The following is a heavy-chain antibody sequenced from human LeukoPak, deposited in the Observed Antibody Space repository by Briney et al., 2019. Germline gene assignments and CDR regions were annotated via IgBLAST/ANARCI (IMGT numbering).Heavy chain of an antibody. J-gene: IGHJ4*02. CDR1: GFTFSSYS. CDR2: ISSSSSTI. CDR3: ARAGPPSEDFWSGSRYYFDY. Sequence: GGSLRLSCAASGFTFSSYSMNWVRQAPGKGLEWVSYISSSSSTIYYADSVKGRFTISRDNAKNSLYLQMNSLRAEDTAVYYCARAGPPSEDFWSGSRYYFDYWGQGTLVTVSS. V-gene: IGHV3-48*01. D-gene: IGHD3-3*01.